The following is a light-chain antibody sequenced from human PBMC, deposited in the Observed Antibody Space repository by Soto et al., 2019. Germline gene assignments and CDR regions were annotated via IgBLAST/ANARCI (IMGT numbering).Light chain of an antibody. V-gene: IGKV3-20*01. CDR2: RTS. CDR3: QQYGSSPRT. Sequence: EIVLTQSPGTLSLSPGERATLSCRASQSVSSSYLAWYQQKPGQAPRLLIYRTSIRAAGIPDRFSGSGSGADFTLTISRLEPEDFAVYYCQQYGSSPRTFGQGTKGDIK. CDR1: QSVSSSY. J-gene: IGKJ1*01.